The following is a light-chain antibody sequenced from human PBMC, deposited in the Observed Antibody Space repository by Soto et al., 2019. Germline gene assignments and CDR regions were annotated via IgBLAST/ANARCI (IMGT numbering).Light chain of an antibody. J-gene: IGKJ2*01. V-gene: IGKV3-20*01. CDR2: GAT. CDR1: QSVTSRH. Sequence: EIVLTQSPGTLSLSPGERATLSCKASQSVTSRHLAWYQQKPGQAPRLLIYGATSRATGIPARFSGSGSGTDFTLTISRLEPEDFAVYFCQQYNNSPEYTFGQGTKLEIK. CDR3: QQYNNSPEYT.